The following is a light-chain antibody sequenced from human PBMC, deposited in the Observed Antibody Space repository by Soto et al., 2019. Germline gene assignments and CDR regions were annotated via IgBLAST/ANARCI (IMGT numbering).Light chain of an antibody. J-gene: IGLJ1*01. CDR1: SSDVGSYNL. Sequence: LTQLASGSGWAGESITIVGTGTSSDVGSYNLVSWYQQHPGKAPKLMIYEGSERPSGVSNRFSGSKSGNTASLTISGLQADDEADSYCCSYARRSPSSVFGTGTKVLVL. CDR2: EGS. V-gene: IGLV2-23*01. CDR3: CSYARRSPSSV.